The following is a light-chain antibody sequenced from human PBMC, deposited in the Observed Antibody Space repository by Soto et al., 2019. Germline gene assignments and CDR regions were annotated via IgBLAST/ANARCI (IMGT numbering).Light chain of an antibody. CDR3: QQYGSSPFT. CDR1: QSVSSSN. CDR2: GAS. Sequence: PGERATLSCRASQSVSSSNLAWYQQKPGQAPRLLIYGASSRATGIPDRFSGSGSGADFTLTISRLEPEDFAAYYCQQYGSSPFTFGPGTKVDIK. J-gene: IGKJ3*01. V-gene: IGKV3-20*01.